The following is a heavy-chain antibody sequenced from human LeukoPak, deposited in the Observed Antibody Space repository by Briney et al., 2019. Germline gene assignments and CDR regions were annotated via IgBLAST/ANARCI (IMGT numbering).Heavy chain of an antibody. V-gene: IGHV4-39*01. CDR1: GDSVSTNLYY. D-gene: IGHD6-6*01. CDR3: AIQGYGRSSFFDH. Sequence: SETLSLTCTVYGDSVSTNLYYWGWIRQPPGKGLEWIGNLFHSGTTYYNPSLKSRVSISVDTSKNQFSLKLNSVTAADTAVCYCAIQGYGRSSFFDHWGQGTLVTVSS. CDR2: LFHSGTT. J-gene: IGHJ4*02.